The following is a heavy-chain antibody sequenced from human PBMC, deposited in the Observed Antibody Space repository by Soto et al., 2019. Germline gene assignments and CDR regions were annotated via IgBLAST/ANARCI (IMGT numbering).Heavy chain of an antibody. Sequence: QLQLQESSRGLVKPSETLSLTCTVSGGSISGSSYYWGWIRQPPGKGLEWIGNIYYSGSTYYNPSLKSRVTISVDTSKNQFSLKLSSVTAADTAVYYCMLGSGWKDFDYWGQGTLVTVSS. CDR3: MLGSGWKDFDY. D-gene: IGHD3-22*01. J-gene: IGHJ4*02. V-gene: IGHV4-39*01. CDR1: GGSISGSSYY. CDR2: IYYSGST.